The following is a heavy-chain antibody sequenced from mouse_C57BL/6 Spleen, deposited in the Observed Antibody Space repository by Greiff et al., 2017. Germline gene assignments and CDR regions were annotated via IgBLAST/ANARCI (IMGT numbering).Heavy chain of an antibody. CDR1: GFTFSDYG. Sequence: EVNLVESGGGLVKPGGSLKLSCAASGFTFSDYGMHWVRQAPEKGLEWVAYISSGSSTIYYADTVKGRFTISRDNAKNTLFLQMTSLRSEDTAMYYCARGTYYSNSYAMDYWGQGTSVTVSS. J-gene: IGHJ4*01. D-gene: IGHD2-5*01. CDR2: ISSGSSTI. V-gene: IGHV5-17*01. CDR3: ARGTYYSNSYAMDY.